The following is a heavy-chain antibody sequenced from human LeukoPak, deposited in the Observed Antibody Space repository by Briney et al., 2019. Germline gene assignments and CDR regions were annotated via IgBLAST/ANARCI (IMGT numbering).Heavy chain of an antibody. Sequence: SGPTLVNPTQTLTLTCTFSGFSLSTYGMCVSWIRQPPGKALEWLARIDWDDDKRYSPSLKSRLTITKDTSKNQVVLTMTNMDPVDTATYYCARGIAAAIDYWGQGTLVTVSS. V-gene: IGHV2-5*08. CDR2: IDWDDDK. CDR1: GFSLSTYGMC. D-gene: IGHD6-13*01. CDR3: ARGIAAAIDY. J-gene: IGHJ4*02.